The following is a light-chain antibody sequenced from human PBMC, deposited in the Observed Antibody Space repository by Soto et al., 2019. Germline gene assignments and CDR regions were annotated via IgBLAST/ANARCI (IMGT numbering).Light chain of an antibody. CDR2: LSYDGSH. CDR1: SGHSTYP. V-gene: IGLV4-69*01. CDR3: QTWGTGLRV. Sequence: QSVLTQSPSASASLGASVKLTCTLSSGHSTYPIAWHQQQPEKGPRFLMKLSYDGSHNKGDGIPDRFSGSSSGAERYLTIYSLQSEDEADYYCQTWGTGLRVFGGGTKLTVL. J-gene: IGLJ3*02.